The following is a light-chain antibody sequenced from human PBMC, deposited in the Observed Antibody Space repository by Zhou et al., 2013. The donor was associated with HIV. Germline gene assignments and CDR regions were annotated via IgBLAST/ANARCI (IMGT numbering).Light chain of an antibody. CDR1: QSIGSN. V-gene: IGKV3-15*01. J-gene: IGKJ2*01. CDR3: QQNNDRPRT. Sequence: EILMTQSPATLSVSPGERATLSCRASQSIGSNLAWYQQRPGQAPRLLIYGASTRAAGIPARFSGSGSGTEFTLTISSMQSEDFAVYYCQQNNDRPRTFGQGTKLXIK. CDR2: GAS.